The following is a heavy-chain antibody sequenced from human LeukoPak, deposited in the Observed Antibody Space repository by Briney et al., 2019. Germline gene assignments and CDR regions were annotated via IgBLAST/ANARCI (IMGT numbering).Heavy chain of an antibody. Sequence: SETLSLTCAVSGGSISSSNWWSWVRQPPGKGLEWIGEIYHSGSTNYNPSLKSRVTISVDKSKNQFSLKLSSVTAADTAVYYCARDWKYSSGLFDPWGQGTLVTVSS. D-gene: IGHD6-19*01. CDR1: GGSISSSNW. CDR3: ARDWKYSSGLFDP. CDR2: IYHSGST. J-gene: IGHJ5*02. V-gene: IGHV4-4*02.